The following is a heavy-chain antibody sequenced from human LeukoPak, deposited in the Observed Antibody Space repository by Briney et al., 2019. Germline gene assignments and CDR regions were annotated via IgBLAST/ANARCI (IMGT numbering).Heavy chain of an antibody. J-gene: IGHJ4*02. CDR2: INHSGST. D-gene: IGHD4-17*01. CDR1: GGSFSDYY. Sequence: SSETLSLTCAVYGGSFSDYYWNWIRQPPGKGLEWIGEINHSGSTNYNPSLKSRVTMSVDTFKNQFSLTLSSVTAADTAVYYCARVTYVDDMLYQYVDYWGQGILVTVSS. V-gene: IGHV4-34*01. CDR3: ARVTYVDDMLYQYVDY.